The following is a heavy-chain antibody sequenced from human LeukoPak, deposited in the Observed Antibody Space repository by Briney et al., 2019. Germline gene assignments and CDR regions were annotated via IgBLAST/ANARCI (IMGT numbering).Heavy chain of an antibody. Sequence: GESLKISCKSSGYSFTSNWIGWVRQMPGKGLEWMGILYPGDSETKYSPSFQGQVTISVDKSISTAYLQWSSLKASDTAMYYCASAGYSSGLPHFDYWGQGTLVTVSS. CDR2: LYPGDSET. J-gene: IGHJ4*02. CDR1: GYSFTSNW. D-gene: IGHD6-19*01. CDR3: ASAGYSSGLPHFDY. V-gene: IGHV5-51*01.